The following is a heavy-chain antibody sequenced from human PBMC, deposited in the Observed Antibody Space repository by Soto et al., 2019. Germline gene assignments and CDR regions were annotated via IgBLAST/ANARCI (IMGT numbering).Heavy chain of an antibody. Sequence: QVQLVQSGAEVKKPGASVKVSCKVSGYTLTELSMHWVRQALGKGLAWMGGFVHEDGETIFAQKFQGRVTMTEDTSTDTAYMELSSLRSEDTAVYYCATVLRLSGDYCDYEGVGWFDPWGQGTLVTVSS. V-gene: IGHV1-24*01. CDR3: ATVLRLSGDYCDYEGVGWFDP. J-gene: IGHJ5*02. CDR1: GYTLTELS. D-gene: IGHD4-17*01. CDR2: FVHEDGET.